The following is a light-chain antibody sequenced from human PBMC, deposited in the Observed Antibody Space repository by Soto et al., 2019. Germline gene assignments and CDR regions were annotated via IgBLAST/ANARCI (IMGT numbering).Light chain of an antibody. CDR3: SSYTTTSSVI. V-gene: IGLV2-14*01. CDR1: SSDVGGYNF. Sequence: QSALTQPASVSGSPGQSITISCTGSSSDVGGYNFVSWYQQFPGKAPRLIIYEVTRRASEISDRFSGSKSGNTASLTISGLQAEDEADYFCSSYTTTSSVIFGGGTKLTVL. CDR2: EVT. J-gene: IGLJ2*01.